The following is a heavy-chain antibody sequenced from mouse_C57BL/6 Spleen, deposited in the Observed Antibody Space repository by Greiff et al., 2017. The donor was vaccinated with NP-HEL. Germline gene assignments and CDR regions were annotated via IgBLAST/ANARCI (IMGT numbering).Heavy chain of an antibody. D-gene: IGHD2-3*01. CDR2: IYPGNGDT. CDR1: GYTFTSYN. CDR3: ERWDIYDGYYGFDY. J-gene: IGHJ2*01. V-gene: IGHV1-12*01. Sequence: LQQSGAELVRPGASVKMSCKASGYTFTSYNMHWVKQTPRQGLEWIGAIYPGNGDTSYNQKFKGKATLTVDKSSSTAYMQLSSLTSEYSAVYVCERWDIYDGYYGFDYWGQGTTLTVSS.